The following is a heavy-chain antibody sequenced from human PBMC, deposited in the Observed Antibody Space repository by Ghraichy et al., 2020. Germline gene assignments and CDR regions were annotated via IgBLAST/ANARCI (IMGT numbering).Heavy chain of an antibody. D-gene: IGHD6-19*01. CDR1: GDSVSSNSAA. J-gene: IGHJ6*02. V-gene: IGHV6-1*01. CDR3: ARDHPGIAVAGVDYYYYDYGMDV. CDR2: TYYRSKWYN. Sequence: SQTLSLTCAISGDSVSSNSAAWNWIRQSPSRGLEWLGRTYYRSKWYNDYAVSVKSRITINPDTSKNQFSLQLNSVTPEDTAVYYCARDHPGIAVAGVDYYYYDYGMDVWGQGTTVTVSS.